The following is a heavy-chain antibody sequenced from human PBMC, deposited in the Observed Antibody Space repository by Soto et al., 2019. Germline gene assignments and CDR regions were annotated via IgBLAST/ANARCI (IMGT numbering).Heavy chain of an antibody. V-gene: IGHV3-21*01. Sequence: GGSLRLSCAASGFTFSTYTMNWVRQAPGKGLEWVSSISSTSSYLYYADSVKGRFAISRDNPKNSLYLQMNSLTAEDTAVYYCARSQGQQVDSHFDYWGQGILVTVSS. CDR2: ISSTSSYL. D-gene: IGHD6-13*01. CDR1: GFTFSTYT. J-gene: IGHJ4*02. CDR3: ARSQGQQVDSHFDY.